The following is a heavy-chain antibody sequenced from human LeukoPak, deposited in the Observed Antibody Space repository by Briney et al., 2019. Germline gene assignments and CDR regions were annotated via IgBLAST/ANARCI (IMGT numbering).Heavy chain of an antibody. J-gene: IGHJ4*02. CDR3: ARRNYDFWSATYYFDC. Sequence: PGGSLRLSCAASGFTFSDYYMSWIRQAPGKGLEWVSYISSSGSTIYYADSVKGRFTISRDNAKNSLYLRMNSLRAEDTAVYYCARRNYDFWSATYYFDCWGQGTLVTVSS. V-gene: IGHV3-11*04. D-gene: IGHD3-3*01. CDR2: ISSSGSTI. CDR1: GFTFSDYY.